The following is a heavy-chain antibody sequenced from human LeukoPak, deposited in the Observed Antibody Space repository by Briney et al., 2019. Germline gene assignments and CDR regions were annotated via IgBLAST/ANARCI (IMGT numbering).Heavy chain of an antibody. J-gene: IGHJ4*02. CDR1: ADSSISYW. CDR3: GRLSCSSTTCPFDY. D-gene: IGHD2-2*01. CDR2: IVPDDFDT. Sequence: APLILSWGSADSSISYWSGYWRRMPRTGRQGMRIIVPDDFDTRYSPSFQGQVTISADKSISTAYQQWSSLKASDSAMYYCGRLSCSSTTCPFDYWGQGTLVTVSS. V-gene: IGHV5-51*01.